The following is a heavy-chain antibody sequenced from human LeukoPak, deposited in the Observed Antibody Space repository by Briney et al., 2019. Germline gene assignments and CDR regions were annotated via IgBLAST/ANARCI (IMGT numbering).Heavy chain of an antibody. J-gene: IGHJ6*02. D-gene: IGHD6-13*01. CDR2: ISWNSGSI. V-gene: IGHV3-9*01. CDR3: AKDKMAAADKIYYYYGMDV. Sequence: PGRSLRLSCAASGFTFDDYAMPWVRQAPGKGLEWVSGISWNSGSIGYADSVKGRFTISRDNAKNSLYLQMDGLRAEDTALYYCAKDKMAAADKIYYYYGMDVWGQGTTVTVSS. CDR1: GFTFDDYA.